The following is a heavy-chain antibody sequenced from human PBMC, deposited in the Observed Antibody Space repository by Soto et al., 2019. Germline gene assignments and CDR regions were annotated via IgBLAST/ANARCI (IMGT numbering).Heavy chain of an antibody. CDR2: ITSSTSYI. D-gene: IGHD2-2*01. CDR1: GFTFSSYS. CDR3: ARFGSGYHLDY. V-gene: IGHV3-21*01. Sequence: EVQLVESGGGLVKPGGSLRLSCAASGFTFSSYSMIWVRQAPGKGLEWVSSITSSTSYIYYADSVKGRFTISRDNAKNSLYLQMNSLRAEDTAVYYCARFGSGYHLDYWGQGTLLTVSS. J-gene: IGHJ4*02.